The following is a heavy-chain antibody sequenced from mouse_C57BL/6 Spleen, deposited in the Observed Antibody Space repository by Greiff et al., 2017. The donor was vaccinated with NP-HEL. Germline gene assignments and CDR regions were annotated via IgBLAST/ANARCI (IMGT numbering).Heavy chain of an antibody. CDR2: ISDGGSYT. V-gene: IGHV5-4*03. CDR1: GFTFSSYA. CDR3: ARVYDGYFLDY. J-gene: IGHJ2*01. Sequence: EVKLMESGGGLVKPGGSLKLSCAASGFTFSSYAMSWVRQTPEKRLEWVATISDGGSYTYYPDNVKGRFTISRDNAKNNLYLQMSHLTSEDTAMYYCARVYDGYFLDYWGQGTTLTVSS. D-gene: IGHD2-3*01.